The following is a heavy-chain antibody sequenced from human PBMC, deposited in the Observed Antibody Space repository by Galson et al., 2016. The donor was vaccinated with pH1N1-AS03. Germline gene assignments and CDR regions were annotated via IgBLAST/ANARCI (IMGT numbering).Heavy chain of an antibody. CDR1: GHNFTNYA. CDR2: INVGSGNT. J-gene: IGHJ4*02. Sequence: SVKVSCKASGHNFTNYAIHWVRQAPGQRLEWMGWINVGSGNTKYSQKFQGRDTMTRDTSASTAYMELSSLTSDDTSVYYCARGFLEAVIDYWGQGSLVTVSS. D-gene: IGHD3-3*01. CDR3: ARGFLEAVIDY. V-gene: IGHV1-3*01.